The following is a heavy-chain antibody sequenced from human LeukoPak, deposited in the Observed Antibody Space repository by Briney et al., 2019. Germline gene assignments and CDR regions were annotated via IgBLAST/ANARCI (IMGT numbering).Heavy chain of an antibody. Sequence: ASVKVSCKASGGTFISYGISWVRQAPGQGLEWMGWISAYNGNTNYAQKLQGRVTMTTDTSTSTAYMELRSLRSDDTAVYYCARVAVAGTDAFDIWGQGTMVTVSS. CDR2: ISAYNGNT. D-gene: IGHD6-19*01. CDR1: GGTFISYG. V-gene: IGHV1-18*01. CDR3: ARVAVAGTDAFDI. J-gene: IGHJ3*02.